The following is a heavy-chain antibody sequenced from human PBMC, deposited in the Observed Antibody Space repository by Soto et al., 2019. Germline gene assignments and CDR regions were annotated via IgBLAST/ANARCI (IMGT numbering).Heavy chain of an antibody. Sequence: GGSLRLSCAASGFTFSSYGMHWVRQAPGKGLEWVAVIWYDGSNKYYADSVKGRFTISRDNSKNTLYLQMNSLRAEDTAVYYCARDPFGELLFDYWGQGTLVTVSS. CDR2: IWYDGSNK. CDR3: ARDPFGELLFDY. D-gene: IGHD3-10*01. V-gene: IGHV3-33*01. J-gene: IGHJ4*02. CDR1: GFTFSSYG.